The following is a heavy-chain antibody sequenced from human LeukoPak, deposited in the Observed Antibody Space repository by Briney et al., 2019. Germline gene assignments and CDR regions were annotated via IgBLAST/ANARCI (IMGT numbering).Heavy chain of an antibody. D-gene: IGHD3-3*01. CDR1: GYTLTESS. V-gene: IGHV1-24*01. J-gene: IGHJ5*02. CDR2: FDPEDGET. CDR3: ATVSDFWSGLPFDP. Sequence: GASVKVSCKVSGYTLTESSMHWVRQAPGKGLEWMGGFDPEDGETIYAQKFQGRVTMTEDTSTDTAYMELSSLRSEDTAVYCCATVSDFWSGLPFDPWGQGTLVTVSS.